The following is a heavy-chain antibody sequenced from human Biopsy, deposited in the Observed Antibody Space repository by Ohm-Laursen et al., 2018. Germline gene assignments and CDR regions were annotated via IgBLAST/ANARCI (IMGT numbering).Heavy chain of an antibody. V-gene: IGHV4-4*07. CDR2: IYTSGSP. CDR3: ARGTGRYYVYGAFDI. CDR1: GDSIHNYY. J-gene: IGHJ3*02. D-gene: IGHD1-26*01. Sequence: SDTLSLTCTVSGDSIHNYYWLWIRQPAGKGLEWIGRIYTSGSPNYNLSLGSRVTMSVDTSKNQFSLNLRSATAADPAVYYCARGTGRYYVYGAFDIWGQGTVVTVSS.